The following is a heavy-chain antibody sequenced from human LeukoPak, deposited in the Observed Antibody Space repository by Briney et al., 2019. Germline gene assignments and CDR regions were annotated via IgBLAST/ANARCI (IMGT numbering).Heavy chain of an antibody. CDR1: GGTFCSYA. V-gene: IGHV1-69*13. D-gene: IGHD2-2*01. CDR2: IIPIFGTA. Sequence: ASVMVFCKASGGTFCSYAISCMRQTPGQWLELMGGIIPIFGTANYAQKFQGRVTITADESTSTAYMELSSLRSEDTAVYYCARGGNQLLFSNWFDPWGQGTLVTVSS. CDR3: ARGGNQLLFSNWFDP. J-gene: IGHJ5*02.